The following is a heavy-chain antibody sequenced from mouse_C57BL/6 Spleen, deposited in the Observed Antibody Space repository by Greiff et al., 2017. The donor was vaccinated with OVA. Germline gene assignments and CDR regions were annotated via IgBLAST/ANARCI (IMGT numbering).Heavy chain of an antibody. CDR2: ISDGGSYT. CDR1: GFTFSSYA. J-gene: IGHJ2*01. V-gene: IGHV5-4*03. CDR3: ARVYYDYDGYYFDY. Sequence: DVKLEESGGGLVKPGGSLKLSCAASGFTFSSYAMSWVRQTPEKRLEWVATISDGGSYTYHPDNVKGRFTISRDNAKNNLYLQMSHLKSEDTAMYYCARVYYDYDGYYFDYWGQGTTLTVSS. D-gene: IGHD2-4*01.